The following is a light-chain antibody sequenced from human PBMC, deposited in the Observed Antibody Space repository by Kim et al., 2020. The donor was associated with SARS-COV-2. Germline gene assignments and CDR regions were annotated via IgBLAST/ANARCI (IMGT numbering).Light chain of an antibody. Sequence: DIQLTQSPSSLSASVGDRVTITCRASQSVSSYLNWYQQKPGKAPKLLIFGASSLQSGVPSRFNGRESGTDFTLIITRLQPEDFASYFCQQSYSTPYTFGRGTKLEI. CDR2: GAS. CDR3: QQSYSTPYT. V-gene: IGKV1-39*01. CDR1: QSVSSY. J-gene: IGKJ2*01.